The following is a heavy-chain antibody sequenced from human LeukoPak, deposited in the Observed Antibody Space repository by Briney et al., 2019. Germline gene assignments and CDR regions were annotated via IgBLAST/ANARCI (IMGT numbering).Heavy chain of an antibody. CDR2: ISTSSEST. D-gene: IGHD3-10*01. Sequence: GGSLGLSCAASGFTFSRYPMSWVRQAPGKGLEWVSAISTSSESTYYADSVKGRFTISRDNSKNTQYLQMNRLRAEDTAVYYCAKRYFGNYYFDSWGQGTLVSVSS. V-gene: IGHV3-23*01. CDR3: AKRYFGNYYFDS. CDR1: GFTFSRYP. J-gene: IGHJ4*02.